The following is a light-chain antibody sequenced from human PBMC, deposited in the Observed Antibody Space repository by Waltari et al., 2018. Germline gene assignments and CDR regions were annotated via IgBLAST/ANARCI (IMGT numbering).Light chain of an antibody. CDR3: QQYNNWPPGT. CDR1: PSIGSS. J-gene: IGKJ1*01. V-gene: IGKV3D-15*01. Sequence: TVVTQSPGTLSVSPAARATLSCRTSPSIGSSLPWYQQKPGQSPRLLIYHASTRATGIRARFSGSGSETEFTLTISSLQSEDSAVYYCQQYNNWPPGTFGQGTRVEV. CDR2: HAS.